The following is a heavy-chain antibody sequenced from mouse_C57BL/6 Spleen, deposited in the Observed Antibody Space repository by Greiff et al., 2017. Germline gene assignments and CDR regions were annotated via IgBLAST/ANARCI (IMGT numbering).Heavy chain of an antibody. CDR2: IYPGGGYT. J-gene: IGHJ4*01. V-gene: IGHV1-63*01. D-gene: IGHD1-1*01. Sequence: VQLKESGAELVRPGTSVKMSCKASGYTFTNYWIGWAKQRPGHGLEWIGDIYPGGGYTNYNEKFKGKATLTADKSSSTAYMQFSSLTSEDSAIYYCARGGYYGSSSYAMDYGGQGTSVTVSS. CDR3: ARGGYYGSSSYAMDY. CDR1: GYTFTNYW.